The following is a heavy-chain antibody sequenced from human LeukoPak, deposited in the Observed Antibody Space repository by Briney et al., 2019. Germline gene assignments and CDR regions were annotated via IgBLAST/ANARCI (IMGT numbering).Heavy chain of an antibody. CDR1: GYTFTSYG. Sequence: ASVKVSCKASGYTFTSYGINWVRQAPGQGLEWMGWIRVYNGNTIYAQKLQGRVTMTTDTSTSTAYMELSSLRSEDTAVYYCARAGGYCGRISCPYYFDYWGQGSLVAVSS. CDR2: IRVYNGNT. J-gene: IGHJ4*02. D-gene: IGHD2-15*01. V-gene: IGHV1-18*01. CDR3: ARAGGYCGRISCPYYFDY.